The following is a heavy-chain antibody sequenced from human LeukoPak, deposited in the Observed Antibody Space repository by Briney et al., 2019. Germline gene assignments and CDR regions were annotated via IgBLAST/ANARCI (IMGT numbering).Heavy chain of an antibody. CDR3: ARCIVGATAPFDY. V-gene: IGHV3-23*01. D-gene: IGHD1-26*01. J-gene: IGHJ4*02. CDR2: ISGSGGST. Sequence: GGSLRLSCAASGFTFNTYGMHWVRQAPGKGLEWVSAISGSGGSTYYADSVKGRFTISRDNSKNTLYLQMNSLRAEDTAVYYCARCIVGATAPFDYWGQGTLVTVSS. CDR1: GFTFNTYG.